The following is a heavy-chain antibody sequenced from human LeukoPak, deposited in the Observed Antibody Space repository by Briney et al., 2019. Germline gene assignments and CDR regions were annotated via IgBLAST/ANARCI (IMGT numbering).Heavy chain of an antibody. CDR1: GFTFSNYA. D-gene: IGHD6-6*01. J-gene: IGHJ3*02. V-gene: IGHV3-23*01. CDR3: AKDRILKEDEEELVPTTDAFDI. Sequence: HPGGSLRLSCAASGFTFSNYAMTWVRQAPEKGLEWVSVISGSGDGTYYADFVKGRFTISRDNSKNTLYLQMNSLRAEDTAIYFCAKDRILKEDEEELVPTTDAFDIWGQGTMVTVSS. CDR2: ISGSGDGT.